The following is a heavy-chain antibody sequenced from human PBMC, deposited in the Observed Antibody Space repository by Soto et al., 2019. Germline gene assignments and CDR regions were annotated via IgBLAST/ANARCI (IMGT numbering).Heavy chain of an antibody. CDR1: GFTFDDYA. CDR2: ISWNSGSI. V-gene: IGHV3-9*01. CDR3: AKSTTYIVATTPPDYFDY. J-gene: IGHJ4*02. Sequence: GGSLRLSCAASGFTFDDYAMHWVRQAPGKGLEWVSGISWNSGSIGYADSVKGRFTISRDNAKNSLYLQMNSLRAEDTALYYCAKSTTYIVATTPPDYFDYWGQGTLVTVSS. D-gene: IGHD5-12*01.